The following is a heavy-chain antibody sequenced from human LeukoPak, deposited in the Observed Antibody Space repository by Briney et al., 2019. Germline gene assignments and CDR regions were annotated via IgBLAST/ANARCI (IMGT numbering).Heavy chain of an antibody. CDR3: ARDRMGMTTVTTFWFDP. V-gene: IGHV4-4*07. CDR2: IYTSGST. Sequence: SETLSLTSTVSGGSISSYYWSWIRQPAGKGLEWIGRIYTSGSTNYNPSLKSRVTMSVDTSKNQFSLKLSSVTAADTAVYYCARDRMGMTTVTTFWFDPWGQGTLVTVSS. J-gene: IGHJ5*02. D-gene: IGHD4-17*01. CDR1: GGSISSYY.